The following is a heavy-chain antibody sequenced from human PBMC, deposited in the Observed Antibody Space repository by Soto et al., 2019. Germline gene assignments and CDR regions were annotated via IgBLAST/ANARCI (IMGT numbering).Heavy chain of an antibody. CDR1: GYTFTSYG. CDR3: ARESSRSCHDY. CDR2: ISAYNGNT. V-gene: IGHV1-18*01. Sequence: QVQLVQSGAEVKKPGASVKVSCKASGYTFTSYGISWVRQAPGQGLEWMGGISAYNGNTNYAQKLQGRVTMTTDTSTRTAYMELRILRSDDTAVYYCARESSRSCHDYWGQGTLVTVSS. J-gene: IGHJ4*02. D-gene: IGHD6-13*01.